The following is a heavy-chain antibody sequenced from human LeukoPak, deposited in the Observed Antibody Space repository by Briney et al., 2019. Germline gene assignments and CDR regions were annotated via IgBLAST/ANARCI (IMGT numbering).Heavy chain of an antibody. D-gene: IGHD3-3*01. CDR1: GGSISSYY. Sequence: PSETLSLTCTVSGGSISSYYWSWIRQPPGKGLEWIGYIYYSGSTNYNPSLKSRVTISVDTSKNQFSLKLSSVTAADTAVYYCARAPHYDFWSGPDYWGQGTLVTVSS. CDR2: IYYSGST. V-gene: IGHV4-59*01. J-gene: IGHJ4*02. CDR3: ARAPHYDFWSGPDY.